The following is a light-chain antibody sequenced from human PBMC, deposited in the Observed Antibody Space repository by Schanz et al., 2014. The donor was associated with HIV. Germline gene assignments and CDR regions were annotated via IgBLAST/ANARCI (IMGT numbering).Light chain of an antibody. Sequence: QSVLTQPPSVSAAPGQRVTISCSGSASNIGHNYVSWFQQFPGTTPKLLIYVTHQRPSEIPDRFSGSKTGTSATLAITGLQTEDEADYYCQSYDSGLSGILFGGGTKLTVL. CDR1: ASNIGHNY. J-gene: IGLJ2*01. V-gene: IGLV1-51*01. CDR3: QSYDSGLSGIL. CDR2: VTH.